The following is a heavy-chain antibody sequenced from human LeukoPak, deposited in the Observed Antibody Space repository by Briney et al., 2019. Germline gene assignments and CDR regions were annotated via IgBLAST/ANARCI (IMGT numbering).Heavy chain of an antibody. CDR1: GFTFSSYA. CDR3: ASGSGSYRTPYYYMDV. Sequence: EGSLRLSCAASGFTFSSYAMSWVRQAPGKGLEWVSVIYSGGSTYYADSVKGRFTISRDNSKNTLYLQMNNLRAEDTAVYYCASGSGSYRTPYYYMDVWGKGTTVTVSS. CDR2: IYSGGST. J-gene: IGHJ6*03. D-gene: IGHD3-10*01. V-gene: IGHV3-53*01.